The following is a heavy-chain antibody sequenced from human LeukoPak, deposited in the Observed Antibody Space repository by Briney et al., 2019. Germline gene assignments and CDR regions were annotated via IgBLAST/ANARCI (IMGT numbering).Heavy chain of an antibody. Sequence: PSETLSLTCAVSGESFSDFSGYSWSWIRQTPGRGLEWIAEINHSGGTKFNPALESRLTISLDETRNQFSLNLRSVTAADSGVYYCAKRCSNFGSEYFQQWGPGTLVTVSS. CDR1: GESFSDFSGYS. V-gene: IGHV4-34*01. CDR2: INHSGGT. J-gene: IGHJ1*01. CDR3: AKRCSNFGSEYFQQ. D-gene: IGHD4-11*01.